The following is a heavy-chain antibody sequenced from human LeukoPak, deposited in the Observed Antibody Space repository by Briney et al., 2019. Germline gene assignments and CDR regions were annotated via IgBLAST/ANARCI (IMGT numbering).Heavy chain of an antibody. CDR3: AKVYLVYASFGYFDY. CDR2: ISYDGSNK. J-gene: IGHJ4*02. CDR1: GFTFSSYG. Sequence: GGSLRLSCAASGFTFSSYGMHWVRQAPGKGLEWVAVISYDGSNKYYADSVKGRFTISRDNPKNTLYLQMNSLRAEDTAVYYCAKVYLVYASFGYFDYWGQGTLVTVSS. D-gene: IGHD2-8*01. V-gene: IGHV3-30*18.